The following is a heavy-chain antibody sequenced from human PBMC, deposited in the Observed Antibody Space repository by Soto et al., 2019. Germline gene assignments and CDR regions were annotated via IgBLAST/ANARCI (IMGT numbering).Heavy chain of an antibody. D-gene: IGHD2-21*01. V-gene: IGHV3-33*06. CDR2: IWYDGSNK. CDR3: AKESRDNSPARDPFDP. J-gene: IGHJ5*02. CDR1: GFTFSSYG. Sequence: GGSLRLSCAASGFTFSSYGMHWVRHAQGKGLEWVAVIWYDGSNKYYADSVKGRFTISRDNSKNTLYLQMNSLRAEDTAVYFCAKESRDNSPARDPFDPWGQGTLVTGFS.